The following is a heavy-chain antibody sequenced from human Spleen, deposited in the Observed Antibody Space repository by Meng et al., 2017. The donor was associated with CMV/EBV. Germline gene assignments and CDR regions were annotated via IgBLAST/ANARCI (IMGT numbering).Heavy chain of an antibody. CDR2: IYYSGST. Sequence: QVQLPGLGPGLVKPSQTLPLPCTVSGGSISSGGFYWSWIRQHPGKGLEWIGYIYYSGSTYYNPSLRSRVAISIDTSKNQFSLKLTSVTAADTAVYFCARTNYGDYNWFDPWGQGTLVTVSS. D-gene: IGHD4-17*01. V-gene: IGHV4-31*03. J-gene: IGHJ5*02. CDR1: GGSISSGGFY. CDR3: ARTNYGDYNWFDP.